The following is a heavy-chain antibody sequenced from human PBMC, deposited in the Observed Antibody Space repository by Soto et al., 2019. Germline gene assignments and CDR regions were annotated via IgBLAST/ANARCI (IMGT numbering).Heavy chain of an antibody. CDR3: GRWLGTSYGMDV. CDR2: IYHNGSP. J-gene: IGHJ6*02. CDR1: GGSISSTNW. V-gene: IGHV4-4*02. D-gene: IGHD3-10*01. Sequence: QVQLQESGPGLVQPSGTLSLTCAVSGGSISSTNWWSWARQSPGKGLEWIGEIYHNGSPDYNPSLKSLVTISVDKSKNHVFLKLTSVTAADTAMYFCGRWLGTSYGMDVWGQGTAVNVSS.